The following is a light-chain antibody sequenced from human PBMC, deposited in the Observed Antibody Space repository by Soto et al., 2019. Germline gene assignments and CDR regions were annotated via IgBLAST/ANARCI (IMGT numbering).Light chain of an antibody. J-gene: IGKJ4*01. Sequence: DIQMTQSPSSLSASVGDRVTITCRASQAINNYLAWYQQKPGKVPTLLISAASTLQSGVPSRFSGSGSGTDFTITISSLPPEDVATYYCQKFNAVPTFGGGTKVEI. CDR3: QKFNAVPT. CDR1: QAINNY. CDR2: AAS. V-gene: IGKV1-27*01.